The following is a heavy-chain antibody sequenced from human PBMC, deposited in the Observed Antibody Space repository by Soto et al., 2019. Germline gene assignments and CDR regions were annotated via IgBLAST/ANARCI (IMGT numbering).Heavy chain of an antibody. J-gene: IGHJ4*02. CDR2: VYYSGRK. V-gene: IGHV4-39*01. CDR1: GGTISNSNHY. D-gene: IGHD3-22*01. Sequence: SETLSLTCTVSGGTISNSNHYWALIRQPPGKGLEWIGSVYYSGRKYHKTYLKSRLNISVDTLTNQFSPRLNSVTAADTAVYYCARPRDDTGYFDYWSQGTLVTVSS. CDR3: ARPRDDTGYFDY.